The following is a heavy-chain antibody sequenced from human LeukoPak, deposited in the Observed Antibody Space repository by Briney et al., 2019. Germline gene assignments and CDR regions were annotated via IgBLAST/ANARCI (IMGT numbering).Heavy chain of an antibody. CDR1: GFTFSSYE. V-gene: IGHV3-48*03. Sequence: GGSLRLSCAASGFTFSSYEMNWVRQAPGKGLEWVSYISSSGSTIYYADSVRGRFTISRDNAKNSLYLQMNSLRAEDTAVYYCARDTREPITVIVVVNAFDIWGQGTMVTVSS. CDR2: ISSSGSTI. J-gene: IGHJ3*02. D-gene: IGHD3-22*01. CDR3: ARDTREPITVIVVVNAFDI.